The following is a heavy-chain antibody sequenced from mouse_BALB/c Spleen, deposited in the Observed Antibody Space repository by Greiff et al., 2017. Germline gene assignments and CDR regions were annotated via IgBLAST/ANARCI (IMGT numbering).Heavy chain of an antibody. CDR2: IWGDGST. Sequence: VKLVESGPGLVAPSQSLSITCTVSGFSLTGYGVNWVRQPPGKGLEWLGMIWGDGSTDYNSALKSRLSISKDNSKSQVFLKMNSLQTDDTARYYCARERYYYGSFYWYFDVWGAGTTVTVSS. D-gene: IGHD1-1*01. J-gene: IGHJ1*01. CDR1: GFSLTGYG. V-gene: IGHV2-6-7*01. CDR3: ARERYYYGSFYWYFDV.